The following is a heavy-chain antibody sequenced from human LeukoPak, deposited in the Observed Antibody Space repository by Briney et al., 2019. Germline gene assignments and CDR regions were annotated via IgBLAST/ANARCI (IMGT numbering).Heavy chain of an antibody. CDR1: GGSISSGSYY. V-gene: IGHV4-61*02. Sequence: SETLSLTCTVSGGSISSGSYYWSWIRQPAGKGLEWIGRIYTSGSTNYNPSLKSRVTMSVDTSKNQFSLKLSSVTAADTAVYYCARGHSNYYYYMDVWGKGTTVTVSS. CDR3: ARGHSNYYYYMDV. J-gene: IGHJ6*03. D-gene: IGHD2/OR15-2a*01. CDR2: IYTSGST.